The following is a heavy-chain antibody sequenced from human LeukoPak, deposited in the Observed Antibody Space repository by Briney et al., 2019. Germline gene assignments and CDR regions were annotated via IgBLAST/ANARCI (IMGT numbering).Heavy chain of an antibody. CDR1: GYTFTNYA. D-gene: IGHD5-12*01. J-gene: IGHJ4*02. Sequence: ASVEVSCKASGYTFTNYALHWVRQAPGQRLEWMGWINAGDGNIKYSQDFQGRVTITRDTSASTAYMDLSSLRSEDVAVYYCARDVSVATYYFDYWGQGTLVTVSS. CDR2: INAGDGNI. CDR3: ARDVSVATYYFDY. V-gene: IGHV1-3*03.